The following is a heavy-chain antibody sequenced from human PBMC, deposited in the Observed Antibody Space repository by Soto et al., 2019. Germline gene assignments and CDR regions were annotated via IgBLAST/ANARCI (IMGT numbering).Heavy chain of an antibody. Sequence: QVQLVQSGAEVKKPGASVKVSCKASGYTFTSYGISWVRQAPGQGLEWLGWISAYNGNTNYAQRLQGRGTMTTDTSTSTAYMELRSLRSDDTAVYYCARDPFSSGYSNWFDPWGQGTLVTVSS. D-gene: IGHD3-22*01. CDR1: GYTFTSYG. CDR3: ARDPFSSGYSNWFDP. CDR2: ISAYNGNT. J-gene: IGHJ5*02. V-gene: IGHV1-18*01.